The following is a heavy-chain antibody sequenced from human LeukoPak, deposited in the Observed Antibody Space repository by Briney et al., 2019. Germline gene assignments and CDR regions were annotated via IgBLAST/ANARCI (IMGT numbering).Heavy chain of an antibody. V-gene: IGHV3-21*01. D-gene: IGHD2-2*01. CDR1: GFTFSSYS. J-gene: IGHJ5*02. Sequence: GGSLRLSCAASGFTFSSYSMNWVRQAPGQGLEWVSSMSSCSSYIYYADSVKCRFTISRDNAKNSLYLQMSSLRAENTAVYYCARVNRPVAMDAGFDPWGQGTLVTVSS. CDR2: MSSCSSYI. CDR3: ARVNRPVAMDAGFDP.